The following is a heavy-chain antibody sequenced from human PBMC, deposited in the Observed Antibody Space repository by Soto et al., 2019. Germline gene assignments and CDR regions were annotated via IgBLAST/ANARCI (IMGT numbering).Heavy chain of an antibody. V-gene: IGHV5-10-1*01. J-gene: IGHJ6*02. D-gene: IGHD4-4*01. CDR3: ASSMTTVTIYYYYYGMDV. Sequence: PGESLKISCKGSGYSFTSYWISWVRQIPGKGLEWMGRIDPSDSYTNYSPSFQGHVTISADKSISTAYLQWSSLKASDTAMYYCASSMTTVTIYYYYYGMDVWGQGTTVTVS. CDR2: IDPSDSYT. CDR1: GYSFTSYW.